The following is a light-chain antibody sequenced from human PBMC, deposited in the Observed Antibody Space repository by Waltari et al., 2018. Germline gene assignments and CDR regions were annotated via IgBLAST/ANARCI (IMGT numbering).Light chain of an antibody. V-gene: IGLV2-23*02. CDR3: CSYAGRGTYV. CDR2: AIF. J-gene: IGLJ1*01. Sequence: QSALTQPASVSGTPGQSITISCSGTTSYVASYDIVSSYTQHPGQAPKHLICAIFKRPPDASSRFSGAKSGSTASLTISGLQPEDEADYYCCSYAGRGTYVFGSGTKVTVL. CDR1: TSYVASYDI.